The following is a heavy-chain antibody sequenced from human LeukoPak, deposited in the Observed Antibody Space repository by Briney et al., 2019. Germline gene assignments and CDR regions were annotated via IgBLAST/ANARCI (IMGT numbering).Heavy chain of an antibody. D-gene: IGHD5-24*01. Sequence: SETLSLTCTVSGDPISSYYWSWIRQPPGKGLEWIGSIYYSGSTNYNPSLKSRVTISVDTSTNQFSLKLSSVTAADTAVYYCVRHKGDGYKSWGQGTLVTVSS. V-gene: IGHV4-59*08. J-gene: IGHJ4*02. CDR3: VRHKGDGYKS. CDR1: GDPISSYY. CDR2: IYYSGST.